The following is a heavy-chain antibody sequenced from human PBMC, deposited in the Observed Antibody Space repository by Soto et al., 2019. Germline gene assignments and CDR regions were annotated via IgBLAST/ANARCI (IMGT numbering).Heavy chain of an antibody. CDR3: ARDSYLGRSSIAAPEYYYYGMDV. D-gene: IGHD6-13*01. Sequence: KTSETLSLTCTVSGGSISSYYWSWIRQPAGKGLEWIGRIYTSGSTNYNPSLKSRVTMSVDTSKNQFSLKLSSVTAADTAVYYCARDSYLGRSSIAAPEYYYYGMDVWGQGTTVTVSS. V-gene: IGHV4-4*07. CDR2: IYTSGST. CDR1: GGSISSYY. J-gene: IGHJ6*02.